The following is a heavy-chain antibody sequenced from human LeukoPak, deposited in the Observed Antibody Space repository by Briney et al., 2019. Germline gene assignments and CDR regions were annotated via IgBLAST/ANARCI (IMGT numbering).Heavy chain of an antibody. CDR2: MNPGTNRR. Sequence: ASVKVSCKASGYSFTSCDMNWVRQAPGQGPEWMAWMNPGTNRRGYAQKFQGRVTLTSDSSISTAYMELTSLRTDDTAVYYCVRGAYPSPWGQGTLVTVSS. V-gene: IGHV1-8*01. CDR3: VRGAYPSP. J-gene: IGHJ4*02. CDR1: GYSFTSCD.